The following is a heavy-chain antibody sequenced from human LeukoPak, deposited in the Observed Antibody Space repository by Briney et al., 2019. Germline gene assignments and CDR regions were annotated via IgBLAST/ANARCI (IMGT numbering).Heavy chain of an antibody. J-gene: IGHJ4*02. CDR1: GFTVSSNY. Sequence: GGSLRLSCAASGFTVSSNYMSWVRQAPGKGLEWVSVIYSGGSTYYADSLKGRFTISRDNSKNTLYLQMDSLRAEDTAVYYCARGGRPYCINGVCYSSGPWGFDYWGQGTLVTVSS. CDR2: IYSGGST. V-gene: IGHV3-53*03. D-gene: IGHD2-8*01. CDR3: ARGGRPYCINGVCYSSGPWGFDY.